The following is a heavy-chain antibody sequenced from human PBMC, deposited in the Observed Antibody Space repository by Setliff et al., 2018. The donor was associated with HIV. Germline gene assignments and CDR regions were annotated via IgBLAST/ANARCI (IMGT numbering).Heavy chain of an antibody. CDR2: INEDGNKK. Sequence: GGSLRLSCATSRFSFSTFWMTWVRQAPGKGLEWIANINEDGNKKYHAGSVKGRFTISRDNAGGSLYLQMNSLKVEDTALYHCTAGHYGPNPWGQGTPVTVSS. J-gene: IGHJ5*02. V-gene: IGHV3-7*01. D-gene: IGHD3-10*01. CDR1: RFSFSTFW. CDR3: TAGHYGPNP.